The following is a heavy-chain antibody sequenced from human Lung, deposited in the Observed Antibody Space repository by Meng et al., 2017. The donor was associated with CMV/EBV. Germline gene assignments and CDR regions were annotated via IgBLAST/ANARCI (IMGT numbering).Heavy chain of an antibody. V-gene: IGHV3-15*01. D-gene: IGHD4-17*01. CDR1: GFTFSNAW. J-gene: IGHJ4*02. Sequence: GGSXRLXCAASGFTFSNAWMSWVRQAPGKGLEWVGRIKSKTDGGTTDYAAPVKGRFTISRDDSKNTLYLQMNSLKTEDTAVYYCTTVPYDYGDYVSDYWCQGTLVTVSS. CDR3: TTVPYDYGDYVSDY. CDR2: IKSKTDGGTT.